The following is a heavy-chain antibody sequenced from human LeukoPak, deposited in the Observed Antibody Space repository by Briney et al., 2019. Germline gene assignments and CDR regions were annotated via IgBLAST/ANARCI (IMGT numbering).Heavy chain of an antibody. CDR1: GGSFSGYY. Sequence: SETLSLTCAVYGGSFSGYYWSWIRQPPGKGLEWIGEINHSGSTNYNPSLKSRVTISVDTSKNQFSLKLSSVTAADTAVYYCARSRVAVAGTDYWGQGTLVTVSS. CDR2: INHSGST. J-gene: IGHJ4*02. D-gene: IGHD6-19*01. V-gene: IGHV4-34*01. CDR3: ARSRVAVAGTDY.